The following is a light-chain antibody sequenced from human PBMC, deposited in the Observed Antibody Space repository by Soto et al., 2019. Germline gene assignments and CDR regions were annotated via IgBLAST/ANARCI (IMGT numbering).Light chain of an antibody. CDR2: AAS. CDR3: QQSYSSPPT. CDR1: QSISSY. J-gene: IGKJ1*01. Sequence: EIQMTQSPSSLSASVGDRVTITCRASQSISSYLNWYQQKPGKAPKLLIYAASSLQSGVPSRFSGSGSGTDCTLTISSLQPEDVATYYCQQSYSSPPTFGQGTKVDIK. V-gene: IGKV1-39*01.